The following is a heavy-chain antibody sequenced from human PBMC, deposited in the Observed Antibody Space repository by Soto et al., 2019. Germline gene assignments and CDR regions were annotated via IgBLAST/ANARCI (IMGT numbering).Heavy chain of an antibody. Sequence: SETLSLTCTVSGGSISSSSYYWGWIRQPPGKGLEWIGSIYYSGSTYYNPSLKSRVTISVDTSKNQFSLKLSSVTAADTAVYYCAMDSYYYGMDVWGQGTTVTV. J-gene: IGHJ6*02. CDR3: AMDSYYYGMDV. CDR2: IYYSGST. CDR1: GGSISSSSYY. V-gene: IGHV4-39*01.